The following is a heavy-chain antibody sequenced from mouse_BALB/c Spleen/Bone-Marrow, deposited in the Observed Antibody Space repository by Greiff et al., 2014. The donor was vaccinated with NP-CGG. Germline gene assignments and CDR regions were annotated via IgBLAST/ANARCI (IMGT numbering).Heavy chain of an antibody. CDR2: INSNGGST. CDR3: ARDGSSYEGNYFDY. D-gene: IGHD1-1*01. CDR1: GFTFSSYG. J-gene: IGHJ2*01. V-gene: IGHV5-6-3*01. Sequence: VQLNESGGGLVQPGGSLKLSCAASGFTFSSYGMSWVRQTPDKRLELVATINSNGGSTYYPDSVKGRFTISRDNAKNTLYLQMSSLKSEDTAMYYCARDGSSYEGNYFDYWGQGTTLTVSS.